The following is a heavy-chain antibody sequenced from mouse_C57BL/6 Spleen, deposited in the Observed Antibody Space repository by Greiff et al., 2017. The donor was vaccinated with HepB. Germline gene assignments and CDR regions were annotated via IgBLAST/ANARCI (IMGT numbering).Heavy chain of an antibody. Sequence: EVKVVESGGGLVQPGGSLKLSCAASGFTFSDYYMYWVRQTPEKRLEWVAYISNGGGSTYYPDTVKGRFTISRDNAKNTLYLQMSRLKSEDTAMYYCARQGRYYYGSSYYYYAMDYWGQGTSVTVSS. CDR3: ARQGRYYYGSSYYYYAMDY. CDR2: ISNGGGST. CDR1: GFTFSDYY. J-gene: IGHJ4*01. V-gene: IGHV5-12*01. D-gene: IGHD1-1*01.